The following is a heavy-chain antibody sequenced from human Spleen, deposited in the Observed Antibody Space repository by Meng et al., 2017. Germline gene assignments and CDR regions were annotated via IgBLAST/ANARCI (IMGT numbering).Heavy chain of an antibody. V-gene: IGHV3-21*01. CDR3: ARGPSIAVAPTNYYYGMDV. D-gene: IGHD6-19*01. Sequence: GESLKISCVASGFTFSRYKMHWVRQAPGKALEWVSFISSSSSDMYYADSVKGRLTISRDNAKNTLYLQMNSLRAEDTAVYYCARGPSIAVAPTNYYYGMDVWGQGTTVTVSS. CDR2: ISSSSSDM. J-gene: IGHJ6*02. CDR1: GFTFSRYK.